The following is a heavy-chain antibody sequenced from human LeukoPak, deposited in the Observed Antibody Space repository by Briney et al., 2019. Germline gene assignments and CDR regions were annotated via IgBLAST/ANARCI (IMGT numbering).Heavy chain of an antibody. Sequence: SETLSLTCAVYGGSFSGYYWSWIRQPPGKGRGWIGYIYNSGSTNYNPSLKGRVTISLDTSKDQFSLKLSSVPAADTAVYYCARGVVAAAGRTFDFWGQGTLVTVSS. CDR1: GGSFSGYY. CDR2: IYNSGST. CDR3: ARGVVAAAGRTFDF. V-gene: IGHV4-34*11. D-gene: IGHD6-13*01. J-gene: IGHJ4*02.